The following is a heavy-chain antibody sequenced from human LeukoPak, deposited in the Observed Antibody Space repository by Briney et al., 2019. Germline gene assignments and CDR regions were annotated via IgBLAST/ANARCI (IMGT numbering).Heavy chain of an antibody. D-gene: IGHD4-17*01. V-gene: IGHV1-69*13. CDR2: IVPIFGAT. J-gene: IGHJ6*02. CDR3: ARGEAVTTVFVDYYYYGMDV. CDR1: GGTFSSYA. Sequence: SVKVSCKASGGTFSSYAISWVRQAPGQGLEWMEGIVPIFGATNYAQKFQGRVTITADESTSTAYMELSSLKSEDTAVYYCARGEAVTTVFVDYYYYGMDVWGQGTTVTVSS.